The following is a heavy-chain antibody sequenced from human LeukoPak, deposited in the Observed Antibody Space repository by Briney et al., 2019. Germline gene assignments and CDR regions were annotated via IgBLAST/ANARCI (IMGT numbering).Heavy chain of an antibody. D-gene: IGHD3-9*01. J-gene: IGHJ4*02. CDR3: ARRSRLYKHETTGYHDS. V-gene: IGHV4-39*01. CDR2: VFYSGTT. CDR1: GDYITTTNYY. Sequence: PSETLSLTCNVPGDYITTTNYYWAWIRQPPGKGLEWIASVFYSGTTYYNPSLKSRVVISMDTSRKQISLRLSSVTATDTAIYYCARRSRLYKHETTGYHDSWGQGTLVTVSS.